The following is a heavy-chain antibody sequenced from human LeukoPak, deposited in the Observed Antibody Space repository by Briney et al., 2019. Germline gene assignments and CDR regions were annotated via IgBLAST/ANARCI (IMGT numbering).Heavy chain of an antibody. CDR3: ARVASGSYYNFDY. D-gene: IGHD3-10*01. CDR1: GYTFTGYY. V-gene: IGHV1-2*04. Sequence: ASVKVSCKASGYTFTGYYMHWVRQAPGQGLEWMGWINPNSGGTNYAQKFQGWVTMTRDTYISTAHMELSRLRSDDTAVYYCARVASGSYYNFDYWGQGTLVTVSS. J-gene: IGHJ4*02. CDR2: INPNSGGT.